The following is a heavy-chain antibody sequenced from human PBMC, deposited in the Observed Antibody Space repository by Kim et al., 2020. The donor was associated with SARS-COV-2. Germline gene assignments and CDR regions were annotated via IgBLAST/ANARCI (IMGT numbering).Heavy chain of an antibody. D-gene: IGHD2-8*02. CDR1: GDSISSSNYY. CDR3: ARQAVAYTWSWFDY. Sequence: SETLSLTCTVSGDSISSSNYYWDWIRQPSGKGLEWIASFYYTGSTYYNPSLKSRVTVSVDTSKNQVSLNLFSVTAADTAVYYCARQAVAYTWSWFDYWGQGTLVPVSS. CDR2: FYYTGST. J-gene: IGHJ4*01. V-gene: IGHV4-39*01.